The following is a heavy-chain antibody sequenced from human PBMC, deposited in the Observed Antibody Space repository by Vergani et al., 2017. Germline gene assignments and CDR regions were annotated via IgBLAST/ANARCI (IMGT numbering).Heavy chain of an antibody. CDR3: ARVVYYYSSGKEAFDI. J-gene: IGHJ3*02. Sequence: QVQLQESGPGLVKPSETLSLTCTVSGGSIRSYYWSWIRQPAGKGLELIGRSYNSGSTNYNPALKSRVTMSVDTSKNQFSLKLSSVTAADTAVYYCARVVYYYSSGKEAFDIWGQGTMVTVSS. V-gene: IGHV4-4*07. D-gene: IGHD3-22*01. CDR2: SYNSGST. CDR1: GGSIRSYY.